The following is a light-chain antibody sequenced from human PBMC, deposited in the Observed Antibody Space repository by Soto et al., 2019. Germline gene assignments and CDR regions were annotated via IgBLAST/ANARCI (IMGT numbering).Light chain of an antibody. CDR1: QGIRND. J-gene: IGKJ1*01. CDR2: AAS. Sequence: ASQMTQSPSSLSASVGYRVTITCRASQGIRNDLGWYQQKPGKAPKLLIYAASSLQSGVPSRFSGSGSGTDFTLTISSLQPEDFATYYCLQDYNYPRTFGQGTKVDIK. CDR3: LQDYNYPRT. V-gene: IGKV1-6*01.